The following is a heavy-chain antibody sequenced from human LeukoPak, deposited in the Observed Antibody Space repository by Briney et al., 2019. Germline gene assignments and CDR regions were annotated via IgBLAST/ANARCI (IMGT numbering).Heavy chain of an antibody. Sequence: GSLRLSCAASGFIFSNYWMHWVRQAPGKGLVWVSRIKTDGSTITYADSVKGRLTISRDNAMNTLYLQMDSLGAEDTAVYYCARVGQGEWFFDLWGRGTLVTVSS. CDR3: ARVGQGEWFFDL. J-gene: IGHJ2*01. CDR1: GFIFSNYW. D-gene: IGHD1-26*01. CDR2: IKTDGSTI. V-gene: IGHV3-74*01.